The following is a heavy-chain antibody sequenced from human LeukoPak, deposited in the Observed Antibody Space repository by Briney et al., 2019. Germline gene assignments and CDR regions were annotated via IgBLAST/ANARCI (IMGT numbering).Heavy chain of an antibody. D-gene: IGHD2-15*01. CDR1: GFAFSRND. Sequence: GGSLRLSCAASGFAFSRNDMFWVRQAPGKGLEWVSSISGSSGATYYADSVRGRFTISRDNSKNTVFLQMSSLRAEDTAIYYCAKGGPGAFDFWGQGTMVTVSS. J-gene: IGHJ3*01. CDR2: ISGSSGAT. V-gene: IGHV3-23*01. CDR3: AKGGPGAFDF.